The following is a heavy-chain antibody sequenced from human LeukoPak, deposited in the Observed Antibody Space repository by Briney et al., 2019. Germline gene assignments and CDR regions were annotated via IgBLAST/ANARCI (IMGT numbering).Heavy chain of an antibody. CDR3: AREDYYGSGSYDY. D-gene: IGHD3-10*01. CDR2: IYYSGST. CDR1: GGSISSGDYY. Sequence: SETLSLTCTVSGGSISSGDYYWSWIRQPPGKGLEWIGYIYYSGSTYYNPSLKSGVTISVNTSNNQFSLKLSSVTAADTAVYYCAREDYYGSGSYDYWGQGTLVTVSS. V-gene: IGHV4-30-4*01. J-gene: IGHJ4*02.